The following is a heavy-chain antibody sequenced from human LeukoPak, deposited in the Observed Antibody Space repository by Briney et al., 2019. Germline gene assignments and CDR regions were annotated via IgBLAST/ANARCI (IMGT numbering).Heavy chain of an antibody. CDR1: GFIFSSYG. D-gene: IGHD4-17*01. V-gene: IGHV3-33*01. Sequence: GGSLRPSCAASGFIFSSYGMHWVRQVPGKGLEWVAVIWYDGSNKFYADSVKGRFTISRDNSKNTLYLQMNSLRAEDTAVYYCATYGDSRRRDWYFDLWGRGTLVTVSS. CDR3: ATYGDSRRRDWYFDL. J-gene: IGHJ2*01. CDR2: IWYDGSNK.